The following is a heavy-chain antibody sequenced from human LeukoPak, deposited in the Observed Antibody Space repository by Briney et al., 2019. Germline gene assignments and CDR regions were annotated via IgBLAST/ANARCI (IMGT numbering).Heavy chain of an antibody. CDR2: IIPIFGIA. V-gene: IGHV1-69*04. Sequence: SVKVSCKASGGTFSSYAISWVRQAPGQGLEWMGRIIPIFGIANYAQKFQGRVTITADKSTSTAYMELSSLRSEDTAVYYCARVIEEPLGYCSSTSCERRYNWFDPWGQGTLVTVSS. CDR1: GGTFSSYA. CDR3: ARVIEEPLGYCSSTSCERRYNWFDP. J-gene: IGHJ5*02. D-gene: IGHD2-2*01.